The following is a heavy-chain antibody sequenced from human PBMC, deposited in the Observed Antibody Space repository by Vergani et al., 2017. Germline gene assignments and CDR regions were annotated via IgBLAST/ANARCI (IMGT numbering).Heavy chain of an antibody. J-gene: IGHJ3*02. V-gene: IGHV3-33*01. CDR1: GFPFSSYG. D-gene: IGHD3-16*01. Sequence: QVQLVESGGGVVQPGRSLRLSCAASGFPFSSYGMHWVRQAPGKGLEWVAVIWYDGSNKYYADSVKGRFTISRDNSKNTLYLQMNSLRAEDTAVYYCAGGLGAFDIWGQGTMVTVSS. CDR3: AGGLGAFDI. CDR2: IWYDGSNK.